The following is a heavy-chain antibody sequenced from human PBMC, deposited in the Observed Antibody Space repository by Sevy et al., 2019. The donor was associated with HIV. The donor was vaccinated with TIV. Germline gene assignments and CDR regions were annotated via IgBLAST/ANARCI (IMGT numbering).Heavy chain of an antibody. Sequence: ASVKVSCKASGYSFTGYYIHWVRQAPGQGLEWMGWINPNSGGTYFAKKFQDSVTMTTDTSVNTAYMGLRSLRFDDTAVYYCARMGDYYDSSGYYPLKFWGQGTLVTVSS. D-gene: IGHD3-22*01. J-gene: IGHJ4*02. CDR1: GYSFTGYY. CDR2: INPNSGGT. CDR3: ARMGDYYDSSGYYPLKF. V-gene: IGHV1-2*02.